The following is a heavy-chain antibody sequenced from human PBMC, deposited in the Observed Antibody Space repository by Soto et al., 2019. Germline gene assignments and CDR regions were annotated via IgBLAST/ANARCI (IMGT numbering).Heavy chain of an antibody. CDR1: GFTFSSYS. CDR2: ITYTGVST. J-gene: IGHJ4*02. V-gene: IGHV3-23*01. CDR3: AKSSVWYPYFDS. D-gene: IGHD6-13*01. Sequence: PGGSLRLSCAASGFTFSSYSMNWVRQAPGKGLEWVPSITYTGVSTYYADSVKGRFTISRDNSRDTLFLQMNSLRAEDTAIYYCAKSSVWYPYFDSWGQGTLVTVSS.